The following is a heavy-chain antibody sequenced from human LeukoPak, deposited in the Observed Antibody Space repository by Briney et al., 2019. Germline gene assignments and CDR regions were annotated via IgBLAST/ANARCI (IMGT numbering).Heavy chain of an antibody. CDR3: VRQFAS. Sequence: GGSLGLSCAASGFTFSDHIMNWVRQLPGKRLEWVAYVSGSGSTVYYADSVKGRFTISRDNGKSSLYLQMNSLRVEDTTLYYCVRQFASWGQGTLVTVSS. CDR1: GFTFSDHI. V-gene: IGHV3-48*01. CDR2: VSGSGSTV. J-gene: IGHJ4*02.